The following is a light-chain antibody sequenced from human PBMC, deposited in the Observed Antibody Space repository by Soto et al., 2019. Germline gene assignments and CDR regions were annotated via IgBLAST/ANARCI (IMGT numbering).Light chain of an antibody. Sequence: DIQLTQSPSSLSVSVGARVTITCPASQSIGGFLNWYQQKLGKAPKLLIYAASRLQSGVPSRFSGRGSGTDFTLTISSLQPEDFATYYCQQSYSTPLTFGGGTKVEI. CDR3: QQSYSTPLT. CDR1: QSIGGF. V-gene: IGKV1-39*01. CDR2: AAS. J-gene: IGKJ4*01.